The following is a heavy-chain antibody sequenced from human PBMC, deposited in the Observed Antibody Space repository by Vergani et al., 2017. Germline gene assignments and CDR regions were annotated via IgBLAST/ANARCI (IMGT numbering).Heavy chain of an antibody. CDR2: ISSSSSYI. D-gene: IGHD3-3*01. J-gene: IGHJ3*02. CDR3: ARAYDFWSGYYTSDAFDI. V-gene: IGHV3-21*01. Sequence: EVQLVESGGGLVKPGGSLRLSCAAPGFTFSSYSMNWVRQAPGKGLEWVSSISSSSSYIYYADSVKGRFTISRDNAKNSLYLQMNSLRAEDTAVYYCARAYDFWSGYYTSDAFDIWGQGTMVTVSS. CDR1: GFTFSSYS.